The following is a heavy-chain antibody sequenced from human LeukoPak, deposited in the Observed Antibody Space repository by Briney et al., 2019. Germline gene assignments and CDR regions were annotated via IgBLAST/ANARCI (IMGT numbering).Heavy chain of an antibody. CDR1: GFTFSSYG. Sequence: GGSLRLSCAASGFTFSSYGMHWVRQAPGKGLEWVAVISYDGSNKYYADSVKGRFTISRDNSKNTLYLQMNSLRAEDTAVYYCAKVLIWFGEPWAGLHGMDVWGQGTTVTASS. V-gene: IGHV3-30*18. J-gene: IGHJ6*02. CDR2: ISYDGSNK. CDR3: AKVLIWFGEPWAGLHGMDV. D-gene: IGHD3-10*01.